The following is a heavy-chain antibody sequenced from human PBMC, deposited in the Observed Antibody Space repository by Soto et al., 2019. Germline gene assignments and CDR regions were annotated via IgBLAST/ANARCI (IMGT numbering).Heavy chain of an antibody. CDR1: GGSISSRSYY. V-gene: IGHV4-39*01. J-gene: IGHJ3*02. D-gene: IGHD4-17*01. CDR3: ARSPHTVTTRGVFDI. Sequence: QPQLQESGPGLVKPSETLSLTCTVSGGSISSRSYYWGWIRQPPGKGLEWIGSIYYSGSTYYNPSLKSRVTISVDTSKNQFSLKLNSVIAADTAVYYCARSPHTVTTRGVFDIWGQGTMVTVSS. CDR2: IYYSGST.